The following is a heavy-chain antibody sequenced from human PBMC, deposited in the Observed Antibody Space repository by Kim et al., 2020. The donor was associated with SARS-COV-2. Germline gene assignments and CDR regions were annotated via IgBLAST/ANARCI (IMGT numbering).Heavy chain of an antibody. CDR1: GFTFSSYW. V-gene: IGHV3-7*03. CDR2: IKQDGSEK. Sequence: GGSLRLSCAASGFTFSSYWMSWVRQAPGKGLEWVANIKQDGSEKYYVDSVKGRFTISRDNAKNSLYLQMNSLRAEDTAVYYCARVSSGAAWIQLWSHWYFDLWGRGTLVTVSS. CDR3: ARVSSGAAWIQLWSHWYFDL. J-gene: IGHJ2*01. D-gene: IGHD5-18*01.